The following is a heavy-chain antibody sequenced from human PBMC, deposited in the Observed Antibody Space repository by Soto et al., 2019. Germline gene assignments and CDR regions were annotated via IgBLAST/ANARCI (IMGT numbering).Heavy chain of an antibody. Sequence: QVQLVQSGAEVKKPGASVKVSCKASGYTFTSYAMHWVRQAPGQRLEWMGWINAGNGNTKYSQKFQGRVTITRDTSASTAYMELSSLRSEDTAVYYCARDWVATINAFDIWGQGTMVTVSS. CDR2: INAGNGNT. D-gene: IGHD5-12*01. V-gene: IGHV1-3*01. CDR3: ARDWVATINAFDI. J-gene: IGHJ3*02. CDR1: GYTFTSYA.